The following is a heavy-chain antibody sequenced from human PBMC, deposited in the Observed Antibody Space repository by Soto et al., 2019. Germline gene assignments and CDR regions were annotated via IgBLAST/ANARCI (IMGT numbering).Heavy chain of an antibody. V-gene: IGHV1-18*01. CDR3: ARALGHPVLPNPSSPDY. D-gene: IGHD3-10*01. CDR2: ISAYNGNA. Sequence: ASVKVSCKASGYTFTSYGISWVRQAPGQGLEWMGWISAYNGNANYAQKLQGRVTMTTDTSTSTAYMELRSLRSDDTAVYYCARALGHPVLPNPSSPDYWGQGTLVTVSS. J-gene: IGHJ4*02. CDR1: GYTFTSYG.